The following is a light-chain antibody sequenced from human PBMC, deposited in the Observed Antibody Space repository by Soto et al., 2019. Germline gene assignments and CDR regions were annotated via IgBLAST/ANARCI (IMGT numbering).Light chain of an antibody. Sequence: IVMTQSPGTLSVSPGERATLSCRASQSVGRSLAWYQQKPGQAPRLLIYGTSARATGIPATFSGSGSGTEFTLTISSLQSEDFAIYYCQQYNVWPLTFGGGTKVEIE. V-gene: IGKV3-15*01. CDR3: QQYNVWPLT. CDR1: QSVGRS. J-gene: IGKJ4*01. CDR2: GTS.